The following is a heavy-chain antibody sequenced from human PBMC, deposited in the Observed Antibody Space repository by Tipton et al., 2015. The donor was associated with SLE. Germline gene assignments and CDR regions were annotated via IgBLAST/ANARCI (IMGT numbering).Heavy chain of an antibody. D-gene: IGHD6-13*01. CDR2: INHSGST. CDR1: GGSFSGYY. CDR3: ARVSGFSNSWYVLDI. V-gene: IGHV4-34*01. J-gene: IGHJ3*02. Sequence: TLSLTCAVYGGSFSGYYWSWIRQPPGKGLEWIGEINHSGSTYYNPSLKSRVTISVDTSKNQFSLKLSSVTAADTAVYYCARVSGFSNSWYVLDIWGQGTMVTVSS.